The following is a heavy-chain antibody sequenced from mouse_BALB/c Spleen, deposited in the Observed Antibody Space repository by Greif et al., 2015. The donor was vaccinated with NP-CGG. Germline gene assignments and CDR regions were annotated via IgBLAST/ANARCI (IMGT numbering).Heavy chain of an antibody. V-gene: IGHV5-6*01. CDR2: ISSGGSYT. CDR3: ARQGYRYDVEDAMDY. Sequence: EVMLVESGGDLVEPGGSLKLSCAASGFTFSSYGMSWVRQTPDKRLEWVATISSGGSYTYYPDSVKGRFTISRDNAKNTLYLQMSSLKSEDTAMYYCARQGYRYDVEDAMDYWGQGTSVTVSS. CDR1: GFTFSSYG. J-gene: IGHJ4*01. D-gene: IGHD2-14*01.